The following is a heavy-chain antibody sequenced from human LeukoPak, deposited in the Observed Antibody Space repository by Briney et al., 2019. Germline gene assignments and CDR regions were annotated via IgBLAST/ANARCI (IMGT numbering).Heavy chain of an antibody. CDR1: DYTFTTYG. D-gene: IGHD3-22*01. CDR2: ISPHTGNT. J-gene: IGHJ4*01. V-gene: IGHV1-18*01. CDR3: GRDHRAQYYNSRGYVDY. Sequence: APVKVSCKASDYTFTTYGISWVQQAPGQGPEWMGWISPHTGNTNYAPTFQGRVTMTTDTSTSTAYMEVRSLRSDDTAVYYCGRDHRAQYYNSRGYVDYWGQGTLVTVSS.